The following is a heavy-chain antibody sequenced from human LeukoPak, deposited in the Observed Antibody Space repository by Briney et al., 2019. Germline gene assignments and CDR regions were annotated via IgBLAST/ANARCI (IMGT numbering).Heavy chain of an antibody. D-gene: IGHD6-19*01. V-gene: IGHV1-18*01. CDR1: GCTFTSYG. CDR3: ARSPPLAVAGTFDY. CDR2: ISAYNGNT. Sequence: GASVKVSCKAPGCTFTSYGISWVRQAPGQGLEWMGGISAYNGNTNYAQRLQGRVTMTTDTSTSTAYMELRSLRSDDTAVYYCARSPPLAVAGTFDYWGQGTLVTVSS. J-gene: IGHJ4*02.